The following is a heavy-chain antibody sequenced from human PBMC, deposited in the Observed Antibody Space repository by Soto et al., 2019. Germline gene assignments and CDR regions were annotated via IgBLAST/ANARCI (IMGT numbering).Heavy chain of an antibody. J-gene: IGHJ6*02. V-gene: IGHV4-30-2*01. Sequence: QLQLQESGSGLVKPSQKLSLTCTVSGGSINSGGYSWSWIRQPPGKGLEWIGYIYRSGSAYYSPSLQKRVTISVDTSKNHFSLNLTSVTAADTAVYYCAVSGRGGPDVWGQGTTVTVSS. D-gene: IGHD3-10*01. CDR2: IYRSGSA. CDR1: GGSINSGGYS. CDR3: AVSGRGGPDV.